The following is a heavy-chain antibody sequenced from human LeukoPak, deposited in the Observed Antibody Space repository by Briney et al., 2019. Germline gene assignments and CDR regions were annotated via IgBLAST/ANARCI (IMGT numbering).Heavy chain of an antibody. J-gene: IGHJ1*01. CDR3: ARVAAGIGFFQH. CDR2: IYHSGST. D-gene: IGHD6-13*01. V-gene: IGHV4-30-2*01. CDR1: GGSISSGGYS. Sequence: KSSETLSLTCAVSGGSISSGGYSWSWIRQPPGKGLEWIGYIYHSGSTYYNPSLKSRVTISVDRSKNQLSLKLSSVTAADTAVYYCARVAAGIGFFQHWGQGTLVTVSS.